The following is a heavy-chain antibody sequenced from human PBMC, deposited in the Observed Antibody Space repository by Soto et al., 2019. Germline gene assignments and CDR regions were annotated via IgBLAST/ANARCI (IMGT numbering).Heavy chain of an antibody. D-gene: IGHD3-10*01. CDR2: LSYDESNK. V-gene: IGHV3-30-3*01. Sequence: QVQLVESGGGVVQPGRSLRLSCAASGFTLSSSSMHWVRQAPGKGLEWVAFLSYDESNKYYPDSVKGRFTISRDSAKKTLYLQMNSLRAEDTAVYYCARDIYMAFDSWGQGTLVTVSS. J-gene: IGHJ4*02. CDR3: ARDIYMAFDS. CDR1: GFTLSSSS.